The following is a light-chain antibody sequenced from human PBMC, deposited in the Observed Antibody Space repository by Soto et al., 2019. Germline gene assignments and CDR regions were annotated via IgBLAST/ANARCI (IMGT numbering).Light chain of an antibody. V-gene: IGLV2-11*01. Sequence: QSALTQPRSVSGSPGQSITISCTGTRSVVGGYNYVSWYRQHPGKAPKLMIYDVSKRPSGVPDRFSGSKSGNTASLTISGLQAEDEADYYCCSYAGSYTHYVFGTGTKLTVL. J-gene: IGLJ1*01. CDR2: DVS. CDR3: CSYAGSYTHYV. CDR1: RSVVGGYNY.